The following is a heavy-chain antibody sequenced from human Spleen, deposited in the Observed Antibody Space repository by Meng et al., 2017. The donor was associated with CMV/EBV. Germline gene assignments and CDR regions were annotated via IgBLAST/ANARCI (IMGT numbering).Heavy chain of an antibody. Sequence: SETLSLTCTVSGGSISSYYWSWIRQPPGKGLEWIGYIYYSGSTNYNPSLKSRVTISVDTSKNQFSPKLSSVTAADTAVYYCARAIRYFDWLPHLDYWGQGTLVTVSS. CDR3: ARAIRYFDWLPHLDY. J-gene: IGHJ4*02. V-gene: IGHV4-59*01. CDR1: GGSISSYY. D-gene: IGHD3-9*01. CDR2: IYYSGST.